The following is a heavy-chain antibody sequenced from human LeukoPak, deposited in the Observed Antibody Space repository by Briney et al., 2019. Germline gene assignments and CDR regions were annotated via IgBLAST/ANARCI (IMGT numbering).Heavy chain of an antibody. Sequence: GASVKVSCKASGYTFTCYYMHWVRQAPGQGLEWMGWINPNSGGTNYAQKFQGRVTITRDTSISTAYMELSRLRSDDTAVYYCARGGSNSERYMDVWGKGTTVTVSS. D-gene: IGHD3-16*01. V-gene: IGHV1-2*02. CDR3: ARGGSNSERYMDV. J-gene: IGHJ6*03. CDR1: GYTFTCYY. CDR2: INPNSGGT.